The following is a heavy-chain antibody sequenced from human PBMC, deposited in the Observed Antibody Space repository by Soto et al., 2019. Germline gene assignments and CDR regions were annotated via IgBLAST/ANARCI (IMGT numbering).Heavy chain of an antibody. CDR3: ALAAPPYYYYYGMDV. V-gene: IGHV3-33*01. J-gene: IGHJ6*02. CDR2: IWYDGSNK. CDR1: GFTFSSYG. Sequence: GGSLRLSCAASGFTFSSYGMHWVRQAPGKGLEWVAVIWYDGSNKYYADSVKGRFTISRDNSKNTLYLQMNSLRAEDTAVYYCALAAPPYYYYYGMDVWGQGTTVTVSS. D-gene: IGHD6-6*01.